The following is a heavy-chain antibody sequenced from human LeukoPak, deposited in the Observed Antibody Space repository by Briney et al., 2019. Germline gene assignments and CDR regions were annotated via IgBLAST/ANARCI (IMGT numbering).Heavy chain of an antibody. J-gene: IGHJ4*02. Sequence: ASVKVSCKASGYTFTSYDINWVRRAPGQGLEWMGWMNSNSGNTGYAQKFQGRLTITRITSISTAYMELSSLRSEDTAVYYCARGASRSFDYWGQGTLVTVSS. CDR1: GYTFTSYD. CDR2: MNSNSGNT. V-gene: IGHV1-8*03. CDR3: ARGASRSFDY. D-gene: IGHD2-15*01.